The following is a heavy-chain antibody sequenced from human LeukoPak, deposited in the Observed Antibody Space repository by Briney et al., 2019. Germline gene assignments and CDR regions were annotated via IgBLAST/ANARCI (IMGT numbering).Heavy chain of an antibody. CDR1: GGSISSSSYY. D-gene: IGHD2-2*01. Sequence: PSETLSLTCTVSGGSISSSSYYWGWIRQPPGKGLEWIGSIYYSGSTYYNPSLKSRVTISVDRSKNQFSLKLSSVTAADTAVYYCARLLKTYQGWFDPWGQGTLVTVSS. J-gene: IGHJ5*02. CDR3: ARLLKTYQGWFDP. V-gene: IGHV4-39*07. CDR2: IYYSGST.